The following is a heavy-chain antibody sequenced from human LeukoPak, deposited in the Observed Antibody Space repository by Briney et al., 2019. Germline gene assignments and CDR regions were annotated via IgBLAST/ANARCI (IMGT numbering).Heavy chain of an antibody. Sequence: PGGSLRLSCAASGFTFSSYAMHWVRQAPGKGLEWVAVISYDGSNKYYADSVKGRFTISRDNSKNTLYLQMNSLRAEDTAVYYCARGGCFDWLTDYWGQGTLVTVSS. D-gene: IGHD3-9*01. CDR2: ISYDGSNK. CDR1: GFTFSSYA. CDR3: ARGGCFDWLTDY. V-gene: IGHV3-30*04. J-gene: IGHJ4*02.